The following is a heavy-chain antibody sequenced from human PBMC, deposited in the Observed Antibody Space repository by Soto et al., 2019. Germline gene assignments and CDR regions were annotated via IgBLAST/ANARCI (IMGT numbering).Heavy chain of an antibody. CDR3: AKDLLGPGRAYGMDV. Sequence: QVQLVESGGGVVQPGRSLRLSCAASGFTFSSYGMHWVRQAPGKGLEWVAVISYDGSNKYYADSVKGRFTISRDNSKKTLYLQMNSLRAADTAVYYCAKDLLGPGRAYGMDVWGQGTTVTVSS. V-gene: IGHV3-30*18. CDR2: ISYDGSNK. CDR1: GFTFSSYG. D-gene: IGHD7-27*01. J-gene: IGHJ6*02.